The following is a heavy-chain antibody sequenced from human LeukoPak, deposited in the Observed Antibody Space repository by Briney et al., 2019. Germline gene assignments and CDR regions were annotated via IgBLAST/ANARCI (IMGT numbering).Heavy chain of an antibody. CDR3: ARAAYCSSTSCQDYYYYYGMDV. CDR1: GFTFSSYS. V-gene: IGHV3-21*01. D-gene: IGHD2-2*01. CDR2: ISSSSSYI. J-gene: IGHJ6*02. Sequence: PGGSLRLSCAASGFTFSSYSMNWVRQAPGKGLEWVSPISSSSSYIYYADSVKGRFTISRDNAKNSLYLQMNSLRAEDTAVYYCARAAYCSSTSCQDYYYYYGMDVWGQGTTVTVSS.